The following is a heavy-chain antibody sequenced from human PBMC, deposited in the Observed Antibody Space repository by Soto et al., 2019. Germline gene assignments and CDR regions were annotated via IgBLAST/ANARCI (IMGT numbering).Heavy chain of an antibody. CDR1: GGSISGDYY. D-gene: IGHD3-16*01. Sequence: TLSLTCSVSGGSISGDYYWSWIRQSPEKGLEWIGYIYYSGSSYSNPALQSRLSMSLDTSKNQFSLKLRSVTAADTAVYYCARGEARWPGYFGSWGQGALVTVSS. V-gene: IGHV4-30-4*08. CDR3: ARGEARWPGYFGS. J-gene: IGHJ4*02. CDR2: IYYSGSS.